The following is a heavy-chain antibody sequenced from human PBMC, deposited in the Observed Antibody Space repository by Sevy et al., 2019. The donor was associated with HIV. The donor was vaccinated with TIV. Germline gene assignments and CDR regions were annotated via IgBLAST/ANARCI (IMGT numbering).Heavy chain of an antibody. CDR3: ARAESGDIVVVPAVPRGWFDP. D-gene: IGHD2-2*01. J-gene: IGHJ5*02. Sequence: ASVKVSCKASGGTFSSYAISWVRQAPGQGLEWMGGIIPIFGTANYAQKFQGRVTITADESTSTAYMELSSLGSEDTAVYYCARAESGDIVVVPAVPRGWFDPWGQGTLVTVSS. CDR1: GGTFSSYA. CDR2: IIPIFGTA. V-gene: IGHV1-69*13.